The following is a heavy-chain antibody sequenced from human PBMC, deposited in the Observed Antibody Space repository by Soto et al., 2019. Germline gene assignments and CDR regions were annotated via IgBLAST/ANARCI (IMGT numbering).Heavy chain of an antibody. Sequence: QVQRVESGGGVVQPGRSLRLSCAASGFTFSNYDMHWVRQAPGKGLEWVAVIWYDGSNKYYADSVKGRFTISRDNSKSTLYLQMNSLRAEDTAVYYCARDPVRGLQFPPDYWRRGTLVTVSA. CDR3: ARDPVRGLQFPPDY. D-gene: IGHD5-12*01. CDR1: GFTFSNYD. J-gene: IGHJ4*02. V-gene: IGHV3-33*01. CDR2: IWYDGSNK.